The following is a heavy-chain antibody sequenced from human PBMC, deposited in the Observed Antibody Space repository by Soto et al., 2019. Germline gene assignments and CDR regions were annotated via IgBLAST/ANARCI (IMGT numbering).Heavy chain of an antibody. CDR3: ARELESSGNEVAIDP. J-gene: IGHJ5*02. Sequence: EVQLVESGGGLVQPGGSLRLSCAASGFTFRSYWMHWVRQAPGKGLVWVSRINSAGSSTRYADSVKGRFTISRDNAKNTLYLQMNSLRADDTAVYYCARELESSGNEVAIDPWGQGTLVTVSS. CDR1: GFTFRSYW. CDR2: INSAGSST. V-gene: IGHV3-74*01. D-gene: IGHD3-22*01.